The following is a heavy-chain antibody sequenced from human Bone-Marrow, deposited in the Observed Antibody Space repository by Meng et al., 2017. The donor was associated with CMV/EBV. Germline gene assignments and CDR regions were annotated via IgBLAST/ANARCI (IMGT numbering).Heavy chain of an antibody. V-gene: IGHV4-34*01. D-gene: IGHD4/OR15-4a*01. CDR1: GGSFSGYY. J-gene: IGHJ4*02. CDR2: INHSGST. CDR3: ARGPYGATLDY. Sequence: SETLSLTCAVHGGSFSGYYWSWIRQPPGKGLEWIGEINHSGSTNYNPSLKSRVTISVDTSKNQFSLKLSSVTAADTAVYYCARGPYGATLDYWGQGTLVTVSS.